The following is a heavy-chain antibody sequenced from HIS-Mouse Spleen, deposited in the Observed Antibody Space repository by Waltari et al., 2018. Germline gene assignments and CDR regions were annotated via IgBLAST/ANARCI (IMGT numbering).Heavy chain of an antibody. Sequence: QVQLVESGGGVVQPGRSLRLSCAASGFTFRSYAMHWVRRAPGKGLEWVAVISYDGSNKYYADSVKGRFTISRDNSKNTLYLQMNSLRAEDTAVYYCARDHRNNWAIRDWGQGTLVTVSS. V-gene: IGHV3-30-3*01. CDR2: ISYDGSNK. CDR3: ARDHRNNWAIRD. D-gene: IGHD1-20*01. CDR1: GFTFRSYA. J-gene: IGHJ4*02.